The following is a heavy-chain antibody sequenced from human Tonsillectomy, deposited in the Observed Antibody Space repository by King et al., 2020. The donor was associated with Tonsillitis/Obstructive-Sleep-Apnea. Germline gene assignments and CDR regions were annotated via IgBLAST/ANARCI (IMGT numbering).Heavy chain of an antibody. CDR3: ARDFLYQGN. CDR2: ISTDGSST. D-gene: IGHD2-2*01. CDR1: GFTFSRYW. V-gene: IGHV3-74*01. Sequence: VQLVESGGALVQPGGSLRLSCEASGFTFSRYWMHWVRHAPGKGLVWVSRISTDGSSTTYAGSVKGRFSISRDNAKNTVYLQMNSLRVEDTAVYYCARDFLYQGNGGQGTTVTVSS. J-gene: IGHJ6*02.